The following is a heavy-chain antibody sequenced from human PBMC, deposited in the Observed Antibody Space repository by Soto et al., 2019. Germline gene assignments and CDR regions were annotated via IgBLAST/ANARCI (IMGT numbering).Heavy chain of an antibody. Sequence: VQLVESGGGVVQPGRSLRLSCAASGFTFSSYAMYWVRQAPGKGLEWVAEIWYDGNNKYYADSVKGRFTISRDNSRNTVFLQMDSLRAEDTAVYYCAREYSLAVVLPGYWGQGTLVTVSS. CDR1: GFTFSSYA. V-gene: IGHV3-33*01. D-gene: IGHD2-15*01. J-gene: IGHJ4*02. CDR3: AREYSLAVVLPGY. CDR2: IWYDGNNK.